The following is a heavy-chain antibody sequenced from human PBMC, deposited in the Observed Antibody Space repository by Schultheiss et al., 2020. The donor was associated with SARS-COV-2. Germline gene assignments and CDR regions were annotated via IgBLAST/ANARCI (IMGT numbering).Heavy chain of an antibody. J-gene: IGHJ3*02. CDR2: VSGCGGST. CDR1: GFTFSNAW. CDR3: ASNYGGNPWDAFDI. D-gene: IGHD4-23*01. Sequence: GGSLRLSCAASGFTFSNAWMSWVRQAPGKGLEWVSGVSGCGGSTYYADSVKGRFTISRDNSKNTLYLQMNSLRAEDTAVYYCASNYGGNPWDAFDIWGQGTMVTVSS. V-gene: IGHV3-23*01.